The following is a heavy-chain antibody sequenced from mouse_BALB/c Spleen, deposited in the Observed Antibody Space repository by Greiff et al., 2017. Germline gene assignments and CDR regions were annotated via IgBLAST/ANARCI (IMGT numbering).Heavy chain of an antibody. CDR3: ARHRGKDAMDY. D-gene: IGHD1-1*01. V-gene: IGHV5-6*01. Sequence: VKLMESGGDLVKPGGSLKLSCAASGFTFSSYGMSWVRQTPDKRLEWVATISSGGSYTYYPDSVKGRFTISRDNAKNTLYLQMSSLKSEDTAMYYCARHRGKDAMDYWGQGTSVTVSS. CDR1: GFTFSSYG. CDR2: ISSGGSYT. J-gene: IGHJ4*01.